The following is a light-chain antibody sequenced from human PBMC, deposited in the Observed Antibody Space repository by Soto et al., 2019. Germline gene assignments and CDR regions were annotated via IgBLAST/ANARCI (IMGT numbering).Light chain of an antibody. CDR1: SSDVGGYNY. J-gene: IGLJ1*01. Sequence: QSALTQPASVSGSPGQSITISCTGTSSDVGGYNYVSWYQQHPGKAPKLMIYDVSNRPSGVSNRFSGSKSGNTAFLTISGLQSEDEAYYYCSSYTSSSTLYVFGTGTKITVL. CDR2: DVS. V-gene: IGLV2-14*01. CDR3: SSYTSSSTLYV.